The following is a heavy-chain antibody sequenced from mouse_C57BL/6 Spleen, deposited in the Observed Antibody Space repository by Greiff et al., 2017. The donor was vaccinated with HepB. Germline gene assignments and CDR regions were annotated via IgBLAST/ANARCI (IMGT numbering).Heavy chain of an antibody. CDR1: GYTFTSYG. D-gene: IGHD2-3*01. V-gene: IGHV1-81*01. J-gene: IGHJ2*01. CDR2: IYPRSGNT. Sequence: VHLVESGAELARPGASVKLSCKASGYTFTSYGISWVKQRTGQGLEWIGEIYPRSGNTYYNEKFKGKATLTADKSSSTAYMELRSLTSEDSAVYFCARAGNDGLDYWGQGTTLTVSS. CDR3: ARAGNDGLDY.